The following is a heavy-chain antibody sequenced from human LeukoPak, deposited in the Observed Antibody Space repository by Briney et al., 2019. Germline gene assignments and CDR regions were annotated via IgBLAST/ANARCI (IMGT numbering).Heavy chain of an antibody. CDR1: GGTFTSYA. CDR3: AREMATPYYFDY. J-gene: IGHJ4*02. Sequence: GSSVKVSCKASGGTFTSYAISWVRQAPGQGLEWMGGIIPIFGRANYAQKFQGRVTITTDESTSTAYMELSRLRSEDTAVYYCAREMATPYYFDYWGQGTLVTVSS. CDR2: IIPIFGRA. D-gene: IGHD5-24*01. V-gene: IGHV1-69*05.